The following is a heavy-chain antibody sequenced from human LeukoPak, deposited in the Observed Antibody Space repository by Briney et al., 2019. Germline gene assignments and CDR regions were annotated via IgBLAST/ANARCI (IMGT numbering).Heavy chain of an antibody. D-gene: IGHD3-22*01. CDR1: GFIFDDYA. CDR3: AKADYYDSSGYYD. V-gene: IGHV3-9*01. J-gene: IGHJ4*02. Sequence: PGGSLRLSCAASGFIFDDYAMHWVRQAPGKGLEWVSGISWNSGSIGYADSVKGRFTISRDNAKNSLYLQMNSLRAEDTALYYCAKADYYDSSGYYDWGQGTLVTVSS. CDR2: ISWNSGSI.